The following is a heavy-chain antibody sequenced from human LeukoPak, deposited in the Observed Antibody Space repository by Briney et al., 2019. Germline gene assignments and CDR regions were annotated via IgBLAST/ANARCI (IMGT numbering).Heavy chain of an antibody. CDR2: IKSKTDGGTT. J-gene: IGHJ4*02. Sequence: GGSLRLSCAASGCTFSNAWMSWVRQAPGKGRDGVGRIKSKTDGGTTDYAAPVKGRFTISRDDSKNTLYLQMNSLKAEDTAVYYCTTRVGGGSYSTEDYFDYWGQGTLVTVSS. D-gene: IGHD1-26*01. CDR1: GCTFSNAW. V-gene: IGHV3-15*01. CDR3: TTRVGGGSYSTEDYFDY.